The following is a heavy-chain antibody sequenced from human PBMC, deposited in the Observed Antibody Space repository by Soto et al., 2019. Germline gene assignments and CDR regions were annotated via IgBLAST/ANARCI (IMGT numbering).Heavy chain of an antibody. J-gene: IGHJ4*02. CDR2: INYRGTT. D-gene: IGHD6-13*01. V-gene: IGHV4-31*02. Sequence: PSETLSLTCTVSGGPIINGDSYLNWIRQHPEKGLEWMGYINYRGTTNYNPAPKSRILISIDTSKNQFSLRLTSVTAADTAVYYCARDAPGAAPYWGQGTLVTVYS. CDR3: ARDAPGAAPY. CDR1: GGPIINGDSY.